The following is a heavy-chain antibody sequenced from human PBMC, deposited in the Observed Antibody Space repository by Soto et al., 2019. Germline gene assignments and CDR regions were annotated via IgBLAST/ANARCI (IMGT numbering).Heavy chain of an antibody. J-gene: IGHJ6*02. CDR1: GFTFHYYA. CDR2: ISWNSGAV. CDR3: VKDDRDCSLTSCYGSDFHYYGMDV. V-gene: IGHV3-9*01. D-gene: IGHD2-2*01. Sequence: EVQLVESGGGLVQPGTSLRLSCAASGFTFHYYAMHWVRQVPGKGLEWVSGISWNSGAVEYADSVKGRFTISRDNAKNSLYLLMNALTAEDTAFYYCVKDDRDCSLTSCYGSDFHYYGMDVWGQGTTVTVSS.